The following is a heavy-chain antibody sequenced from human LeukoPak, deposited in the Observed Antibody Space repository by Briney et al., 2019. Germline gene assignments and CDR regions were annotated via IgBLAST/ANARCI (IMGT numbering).Heavy chain of an antibody. CDR2: ISSSGSTI. J-gene: IGHJ6*03. CDR1: GFTFSDYY. D-gene: IGHD3-22*01. Sequence: KPGGSLRLSCAASGFTFSDYYMSWIRQAPGKGLEWVSYISSSGSTIYYADSVKGRFTISRDNAKNSLYLQMNSLRAEDTAVYYCARRDYYDSSGYYYYMDVWGKGTTVTISS. CDR3: ARRDYYDSSGYYYYMDV. V-gene: IGHV3-11*01.